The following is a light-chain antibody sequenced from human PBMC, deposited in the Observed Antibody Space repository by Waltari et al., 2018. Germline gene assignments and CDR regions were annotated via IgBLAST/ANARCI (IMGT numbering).Light chain of an antibody. CDR3: QQYGTSTSLT. V-gene: IGKV3-20*01. Sequence: EIVLTQSPGTLYLSPGKRATLSCRASENVFNSYLAWYQQKPGQAPRLLINHASVRATGVPVRFSGSGSGTVFTLTISRLEPEDFAVYYCQQYGTSTSLTFGGGTKVEIK. CDR2: HAS. J-gene: IGKJ4*01. CDR1: ENVFNSY.